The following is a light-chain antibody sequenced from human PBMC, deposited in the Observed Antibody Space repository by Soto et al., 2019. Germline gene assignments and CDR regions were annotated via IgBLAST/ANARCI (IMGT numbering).Light chain of an antibody. Sequence: EIVLTQSPGTLSLSPGVRATLSCRASQSVSSSYLAWYQQKPGQAPRLLIYGASSRATGIPDRFSGSGSGTDFTLTISRLEPEDFAVYYCQQYGSSPETFGRGTKVEIK. V-gene: IGKV3-20*01. CDR1: QSVSSSY. CDR2: GAS. J-gene: IGKJ1*01. CDR3: QQYGSSPET.